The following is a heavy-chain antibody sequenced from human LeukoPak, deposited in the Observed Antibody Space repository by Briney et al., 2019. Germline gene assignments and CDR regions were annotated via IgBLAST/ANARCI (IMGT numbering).Heavy chain of an antibody. D-gene: IGHD3-16*01. CDR3: ARDRWGTYYYYGMDV. CDR2: INHSGST. V-gene: IGHV4-34*01. Sequence: MASETLSLTCAVYGGSFSGYYWSWIRQPPGKGLEWIGEINHSGSTNYNPSLKSRVTISVDTSKNQFSLKLSSVTAADTAVYYCARDRWGTYYYYGMDVWGQGTTVTVSS. J-gene: IGHJ6*02. CDR1: GGSFSGYY.